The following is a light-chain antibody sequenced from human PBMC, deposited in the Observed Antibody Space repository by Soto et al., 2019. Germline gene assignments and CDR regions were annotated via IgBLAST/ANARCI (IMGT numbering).Light chain of an antibody. CDR1: QSVSSSY. V-gene: IGKV3-20*01. CDR2: GAS. Sequence: EIVLTQSPGTLSLSPGERATLSCRASQSVSSSYLAWYQQKPGQAPRLLIYGASSRATGIPDRFSGSGSGKDFTLTISRREPEDLEVYYCQQYETFGQGTKV. CDR3: QQYET. J-gene: IGKJ1*01.